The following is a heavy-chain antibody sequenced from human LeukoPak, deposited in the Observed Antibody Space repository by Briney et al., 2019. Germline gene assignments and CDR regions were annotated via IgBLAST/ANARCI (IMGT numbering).Heavy chain of an antibody. V-gene: IGHV3-53*01. CDR3: ARESHDSSGYPFDY. J-gene: IGHJ4*02. CDR2: IYSGGST. Sequence: GGSLRLSCAASGFTVSSTCMGWVRQAPGKGLEWVSVIYSGGSTYYADSVKGRFTISRDNSKNTLYLQMNSLRAEDTAVYYCARESHDSSGYPFDYWGQGTLVTVSS. CDR1: GFTVSSTC. D-gene: IGHD3-22*01.